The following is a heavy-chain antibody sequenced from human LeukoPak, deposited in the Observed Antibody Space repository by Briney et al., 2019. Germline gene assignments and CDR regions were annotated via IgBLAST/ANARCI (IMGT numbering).Heavy chain of an antibody. D-gene: IGHD6-19*01. Sequence: GGSLRLSCAASGFTFSSYGMHWVRQAPGKGLEWVAVISYDGSNKYYADSVKGRFTISRDNSKNTLYLQMNSLRAEDTAVYYCAKDLEAGSPFGLGAFDIWGQGTMVTVSS. CDR1: GFTFSSYG. CDR3: AKDLEAGSPFGLGAFDI. CDR2: ISYDGSNK. J-gene: IGHJ3*02. V-gene: IGHV3-30*18.